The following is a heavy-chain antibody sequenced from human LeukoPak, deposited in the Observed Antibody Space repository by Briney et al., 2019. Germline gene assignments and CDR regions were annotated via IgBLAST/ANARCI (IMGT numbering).Heavy chain of an antibody. CDR2: IKSKTDGGTT. CDR1: GFTFSDYY. D-gene: IGHD1-26*01. Sequence: DPGGSLRLSCAASGFTFSDYYMSWVRQAPGKGLEWVGRIKSKTDGGTTDYAAPVKGRFTISRDDSKNTLYLQMNSLKTEDTAVYYCTTAPRGSPDAFDIWGQGTMVTVSS. J-gene: IGHJ3*02. CDR3: TTAPRGSPDAFDI. V-gene: IGHV3-15*01.